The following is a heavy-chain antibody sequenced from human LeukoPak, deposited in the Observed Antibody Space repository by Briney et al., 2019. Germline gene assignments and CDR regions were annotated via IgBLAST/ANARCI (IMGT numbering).Heavy chain of an antibody. J-gene: IGHJ4*02. Sequence: SETLSLTCAVYGGSFSGYYWGWIRQPPGKGLEWIGEINHSGSTNYNPSLKSRVTISVDTSKNQFSLKLSSVTAADTAVYYCARGPYYYDSGGCLDYWGQGTLVTVSS. CDR2: INHSGST. CDR1: GGSFSGYY. CDR3: ARGPYYYDSGGCLDY. D-gene: IGHD3-22*01. V-gene: IGHV4-34*01.